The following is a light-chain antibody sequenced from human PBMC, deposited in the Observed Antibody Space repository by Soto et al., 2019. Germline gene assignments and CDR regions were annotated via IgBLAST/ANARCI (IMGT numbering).Light chain of an antibody. CDR1: QSVSSSY. CDR2: GAS. Sequence: EIVLTQSPGTLSLXPGERATLSCRASQSVSSSYLGWYQQKPGQAPRLLIYGASGRATGIPDRFSGSGSGTDFTLTISRLEPEDFAVYYCQHYGGSPSFTFGPGTKVDIK. J-gene: IGKJ3*01. V-gene: IGKV3-20*01. CDR3: QHYGGSPSFT.